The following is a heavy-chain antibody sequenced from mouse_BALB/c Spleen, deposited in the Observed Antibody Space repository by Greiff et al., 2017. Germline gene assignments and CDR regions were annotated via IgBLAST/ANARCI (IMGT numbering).Heavy chain of an antibody. CDR3: ARANWDVDAMDY. D-gene: IGHD4-1*01. Sequence: DVQLQESGGGLVQPGGSRKLSCAASGFTFSSFGMHWVRQAPEKGLEWVAYISSGSSTIYYADTVKGRFTISRDNPKNTLFLQMTSLRSEDTAMYYCARANWDVDAMDYWGQGTSVTVSS. V-gene: IGHV5-17*02. CDR1: GFTFSSFG. J-gene: IGHJ4*01. CDR2: ISSGSSTI.